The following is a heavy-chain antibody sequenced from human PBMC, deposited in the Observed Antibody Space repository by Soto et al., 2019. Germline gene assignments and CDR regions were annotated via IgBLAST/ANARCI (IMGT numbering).Heavy chain of an antibody. D-gene: IGHD3-10*01. V-gene: IGHV1-18*01. CDR3: ARSLGSGTGFDY. CDR2: ISGYNGDT. Sequence: QIQLVQSAAEVLKPGASVKVSCKASGYTFSNYGISWVRQAPVQGLEWTAWISGYNGDTKTAQSLQGRVTVTTDTSTSTAYMELRSLRSDDTAIYYCARSLGSGTGFDYWGQGTLVTVSS. CDR1: GYTFSNYG. J-gene: IGHJ4*02.